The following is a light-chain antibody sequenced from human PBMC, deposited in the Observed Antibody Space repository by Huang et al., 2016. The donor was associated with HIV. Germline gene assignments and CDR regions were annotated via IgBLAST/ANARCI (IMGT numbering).Light chain of an antibody. Sequence: EIQMTQSPSSLSASVGDRVTITCRTSQNINGHLNWYQQRPGKAPKLLLYATSSLHTGVPSRFSGSGSATHFTLTISSLQSEDFATYYCQQSSTPPSTFGQGTKLEIK. CDR2: ATS. J-gene: IGKJ2*01. CDR1: QNINGH. V-gene: IGKV1-39*01. CDR3: QQSSTPPST.